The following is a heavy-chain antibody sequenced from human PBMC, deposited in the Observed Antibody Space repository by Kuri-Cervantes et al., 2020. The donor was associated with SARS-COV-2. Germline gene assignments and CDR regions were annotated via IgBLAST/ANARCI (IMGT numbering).Heavy chain of an antibody. CDR3: ARTNSGSFYFDY. J-gene: IGHJ4*02. CDR2: IKCDGSEK. V-gene: IGHV3-52*01. Sequence: GGSLRLSCAASGFTFSSSWMHWVCQAPEKGLEWVADIKCDGSEKYYVDSVKGRLTISRDNSKNTLYLQMNSLRAEDTAVYYCARTNSGSFYFDYWGQGTLVTVSS. D-gene: IGHD1-26*01. CDR1: GFTFSSSW.